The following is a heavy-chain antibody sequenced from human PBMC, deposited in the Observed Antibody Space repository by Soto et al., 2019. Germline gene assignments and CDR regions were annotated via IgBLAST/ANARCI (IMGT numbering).Heavy chain of an antibody. CDR2: FDRSRSN. D-gene: IGHD2-15*01. CDR1: GGSISSGGYS. CDR3: AREAAPAATPYYYYYGMDV. J-gene: IGHJ6*02. V-gene: IGHV4-30-2*01. Sequence: TLSLTCAVSGGSISSGGYSWSWIGQPPGKGLEWVGYFDRSRSNYSNPSLKRRATISVDRTKNQFFQKLSLVTAAGTAVYYCAREAAPAATPYYYYYGMDVWGQGTTVTVSS.